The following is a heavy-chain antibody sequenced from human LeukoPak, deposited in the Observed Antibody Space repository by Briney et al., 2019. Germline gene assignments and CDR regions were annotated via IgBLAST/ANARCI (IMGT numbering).Heavy chain of an antibody. D-gene: IGHD3-16*01. J-gene: IGHJ6*03. V-gene: IGHV1-46*01. CDR3: AVAGGHGGRPGTYYYYYMDV. CDR2: INPSGGNA. CDR1: GYTFTSYY. Sequence: ASVKVSCKASGYTFTSYYMHWVRQAPGRGLEWMGIINPSGGNADYAQQFQGRVTMTSDTSTSTLYMELSSLRSEDTAVYYCAVAGGHGGRPGTYYYYYMDVWGKGTTVTVSS.